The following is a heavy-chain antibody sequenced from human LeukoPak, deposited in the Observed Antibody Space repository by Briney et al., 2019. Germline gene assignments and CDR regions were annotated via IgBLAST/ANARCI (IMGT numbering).Heavy chain of an antibody. Sequence: PGRSLRLSCAASGFTFDDYAMHWVRQAPGKGLEWVSGISWNSGSIGYADSVKGRFTISRDNAKNSLYLQMNSLRAEDTALYYCAKDQSSSDWTEGGFWFDPWGQGTLVTVSS. CDR1: GFTFDDYA. CDR3: AKDQSSSDWTEGGFWFDP. V-gene: IGHV3-9*01. J-gene: IGHJ5*02. CDR2: ISWNSGSI. D-gene: IGHD1-1*01.